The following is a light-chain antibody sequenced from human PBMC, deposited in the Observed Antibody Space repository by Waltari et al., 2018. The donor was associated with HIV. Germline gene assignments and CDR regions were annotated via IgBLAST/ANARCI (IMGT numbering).Light chain of an antibody. J-gene: IGKJ2*01. CDR3: QQSYNTPYT. Sequence: IQMNQSPSSLSASIGDRVTISCRESQNVNRYIHWYQQKPGKAPELLIYAASSLQRGVPSRFSGAGSGTDFTLTISSLEPDDFATYYCQQSYNTPYTFGQGTELDI. V-gene: IGKV1-39*01. CDR2: AAS. CDR1: QNVNRY.